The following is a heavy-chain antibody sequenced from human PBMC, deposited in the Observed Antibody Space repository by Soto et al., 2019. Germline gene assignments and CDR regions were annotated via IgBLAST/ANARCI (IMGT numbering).Heavy chain of an antibody. J-gene: IGHJ5*02. Sequence: SQTLSLTCAISGDSVSSNSAAWNWIRQSPSRGLEWLGRTYYRSKWYNDYAVSVKSRITINPDTSKNQFSLQLNSVTPEDTAVYYCARDRDHGGRMYSSSWFTPRNWFDPWGQGTRVTVSS. D-gene: IGHD6-13*01. CDR3: ARDRDHGGRMYSSSWFTPRNWFDP. V-gene: IGHV6-1*01. CDR2: TYYRSKWYN. CDR1: GDSVSSNSAA.